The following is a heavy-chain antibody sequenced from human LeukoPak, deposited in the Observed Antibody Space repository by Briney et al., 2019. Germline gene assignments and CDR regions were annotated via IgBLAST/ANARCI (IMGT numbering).Heavy chain of an antibody. Sequence: GGSLRLSCAASGFTFSSYGMHWVRQAPGKGLEWVAVISYDGSNKYYADSVKGRFTISRDNSKNTLYLQMNSLRAEDTAVYYCASRGDSPAYYYYYMDVWGKGTTVTVSS. J-gene: IGHJ6*03. CDR1: GFTFSSYG. D-gene: IGHD2-21*02. CDR3: ASRGDSPAYYYYYMDV. V-gene: IGHV3-30*03. CDR2: ISYDGSNK.